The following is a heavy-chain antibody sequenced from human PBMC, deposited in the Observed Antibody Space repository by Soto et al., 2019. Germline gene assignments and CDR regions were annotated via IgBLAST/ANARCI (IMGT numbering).Heavy chain of an antibody. J-gene: IGHJ4*02. D-gene: IGHD5-12*01. CDR2: IDPSDSYT. V-gene: IGHV5-10-1*01. CDR3: TRHTGYDSSLDY. CDR1: GYTFTVHW. Sequence: GESLKISCQGSGYTFTVHWISWVLQMPGKGLEWMGRIDPSDSYTDYSPTVQGHVTMSADKSINTAYLQWSSLQASDTAVYYCTRHTGYDSSLDYWGQGTLVTVSS.